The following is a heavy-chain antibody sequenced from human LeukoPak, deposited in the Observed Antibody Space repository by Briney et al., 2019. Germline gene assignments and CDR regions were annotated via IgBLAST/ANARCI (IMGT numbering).Heavy chain of an antibody. CDR3: GRTRGFRGTMVRGVIINPHFDY. D-gene: IGHD3-10*01. CDR1: GGSFSGYY. J-gene: IGHJ4*02. V-gene: IGHV4-34*01. CDR2: INHSGST. Sequence: PSETLSLTCAVYGGSFSGYYWSWIRQPPGKGLEWIGEINHSGSTNYNPSLKSRVTISVDTSKNQFSLKLSSVTAADTAVYYCGRTRGFRGTMVRGVIINPHFDYWGQGTLVTVSS.